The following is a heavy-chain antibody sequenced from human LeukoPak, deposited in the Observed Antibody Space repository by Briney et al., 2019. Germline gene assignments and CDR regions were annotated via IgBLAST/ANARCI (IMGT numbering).Heavy chain of an antibody. V-gene: IGHV4-4*07. D-gene: IGHD1-1*01. CDR2: IHPIGTT. CDR3: DRDTTPDVSRVGALDI. Sequence: PSETLSLTCTVSGASVSIYFWSWIRQPAGKGLEWIGRIHPIGTTNYNPSLEGRVAISVDKSKNHFSLNVNSLTAADTAVYYCDRDTTPDVSRVGALDIWGQGTMVTVSS. CDR1: GASVSIYF. J-gene: IGHJ3*02.